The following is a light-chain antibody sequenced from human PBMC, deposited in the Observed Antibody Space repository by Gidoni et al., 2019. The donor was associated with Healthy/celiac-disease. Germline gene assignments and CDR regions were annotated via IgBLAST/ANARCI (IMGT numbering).Light chain of an antibody. V-gene: IGKV3-20*01. CDR3: QQYGRSKT. Sequence: IVLTQSPGTLSLSPGERATLSCRASQSVSSSYLAWYQQKPGQAPRLLIYGASSRATGIPDRFSGSGSGTDFTLTISRLEPEDFAVYYCQQYGRSKTFGQGTKLEIK. CDR2: GAS. J-gene: IGKJ2*01. CDR1: QSVSSSY.